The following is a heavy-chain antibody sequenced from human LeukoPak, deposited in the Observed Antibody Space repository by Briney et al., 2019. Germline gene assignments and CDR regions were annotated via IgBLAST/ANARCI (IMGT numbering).Heavy chain of an antibody. D-gene: IGHD2-2*01. CDR1: GGSFSGYY. Sequence: SETLSLTCAVYGGSFSGYYWSWIRQPPGKGLEWIGEINHSGSTKYNPSLKSRVTISVDTSKNQFSLKLSSVTAADTAVYYCARRFRSLYQLLPYYFDYWGQGTLVTVSS. CDR3: ARRFRSLYQLLPYYFDY. V-gene: IGHV4-34*01. CDR2: INHSGST. J-gene: IGHJ4*02.